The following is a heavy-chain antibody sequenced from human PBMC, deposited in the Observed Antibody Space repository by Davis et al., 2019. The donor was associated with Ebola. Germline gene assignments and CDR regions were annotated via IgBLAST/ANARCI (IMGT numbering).Heavy chain of an antibody. CDR3: ARGGYSYGFDY. D-gene: IGHD5-18*01. CDR1: GGSISSYY. Sequence: SETLSLTCTVSGGSISSYYWSWIRQPPGKGLVWIGYIYYSGSTNYNPSLKSRVTISVDTSKNQFSLKLSSVTAADTAVYYCARGGYSYGFDYWGQGTLVTVSS. CDR2: IYYSGST. V-gene: IGHV4-59*12. J-gene: IGHJ4*02.